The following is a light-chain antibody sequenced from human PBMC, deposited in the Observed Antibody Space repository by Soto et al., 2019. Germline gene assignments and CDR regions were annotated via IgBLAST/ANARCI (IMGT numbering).Light chain of an antibody. CDR1: QGLSTY. J-gene: IGKJ5*01. CDR2: AAS. CDR3: QQRNSYPIT. Sequence: IQLTQSPSSLSASVGDRVTITCRASQGLSTYLAWYQQKPGTAPKLLIYAASTLQSGVPSRFSGSGSGTDFTLTFSSLQPEDFATYYCQQRNSYPITFGKGTRLEIK. V-gene: IGKV1-9*01.